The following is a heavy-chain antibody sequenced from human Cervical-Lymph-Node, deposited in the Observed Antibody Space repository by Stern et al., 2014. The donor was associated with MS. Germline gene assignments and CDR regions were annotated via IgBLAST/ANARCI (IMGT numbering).Heavy chain of an antibody. D-gene: IGHD5-18*01. V-gene: IGHV3-30*18. CDR3: AKESSHGNWFFDL. CDR1: AFTFSSYG. CDR2: IGDTGSGK. Sequence: QVQLVQSGAGVVQPGRSLRLSCAASAFTFSSYGMHWVRQAPGQGLEWVSVIGDTGSGKLYADPVQCRFTISRDNSKSMPYLQMSSLRPEDTAFYYGAKESSHGNWFFDLWGRGTLVTVSS. J-gene: IGHJ2*01.